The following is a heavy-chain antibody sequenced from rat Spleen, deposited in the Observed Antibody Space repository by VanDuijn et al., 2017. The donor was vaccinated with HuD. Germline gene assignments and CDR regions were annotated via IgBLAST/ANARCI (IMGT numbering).Heavy chain of an antibody. CDR1: GFTFSDFY. Sequence: EVQLVESGGGLVQPGRSMKLSCAASGFTFSDFYMAWVRQAPTKGLEWVATISYDGNKTYYRDSVKGRFTISRDDARSTLNLHMDSLRSEDTAIYYCTKGVTGGDYWGQGVMVTVSS. D-gene: IGHD5-1*01. J-gene: IGHJ2*01. V-gene: IGHV5-20*01. CDR2: ISYDGNKT. CDR3: TKGVTGGDY.